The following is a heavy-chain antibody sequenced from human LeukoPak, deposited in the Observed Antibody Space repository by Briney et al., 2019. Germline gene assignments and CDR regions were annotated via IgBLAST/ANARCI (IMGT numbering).Heavy chain of an antibody. D-gene: IGHD6-19*01. CDR2: ISGSGGST. J-gene: IGHJ4*02. CDR1: GFTFSSYA. V-gene: IGHV3-23*01. CDR3: AKGQWLVRGKNDY. Sequence: PGGSLILSCAASGFTFSSYAMSWVRQAPGEGLEWVSAISGSGGSTYYADSVKGRFTISRDNSKNTLYLQMNSLRAEDTAVYYCAKGQWLVRGKNDYWGQGTLVTVSS.